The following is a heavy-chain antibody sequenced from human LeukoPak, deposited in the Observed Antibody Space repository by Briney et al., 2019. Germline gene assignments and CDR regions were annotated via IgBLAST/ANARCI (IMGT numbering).Heavy chain of an antibody. CDR3: ARNSSIAAAAPGGDY. V-gene: IGHV1-46*01. D-gene: IGHD6-13*01. J-gene: IGHJ4*02. CDR2: INPSGGST. CDR1: GYTFTSYY. Sequence: ASVKVSCKASGYTFTSYYMHWVRQAPGQGLEWMGMINPSGGSTSYAQKFQGRVTMTRDMSTSTVYMELSSLRSEDTAVYYCARNSSIAAAAPGGDYWGQGTLVTVSS.